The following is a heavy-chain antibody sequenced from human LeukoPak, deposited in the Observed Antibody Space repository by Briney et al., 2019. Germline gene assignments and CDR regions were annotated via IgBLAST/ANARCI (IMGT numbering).Heavy chain of an antibody. CDR3: ARELEGGTGSYYFDY. J-gene: IGHJ4*02. CDR1: GGTFSSYA. D-gene: IGHD3/OR15-3a*01. V-gene: IGHV1-69*13. CDR2: IIPIFGTA. Sequence: SVKVSCKASGGTFSSYAISWVRQAPGQGLEWMGGIIPIFGTANYAQKFQGRVTITADESTSTAYMELSSLRSEDTAVYYCARELEGGTGSYYFDYWGQGTLVTVSS.